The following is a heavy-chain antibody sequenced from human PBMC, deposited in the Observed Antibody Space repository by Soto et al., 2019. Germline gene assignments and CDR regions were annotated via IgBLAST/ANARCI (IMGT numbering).Heavy chain of an antibody. V-gene: IGHV1-8*01. CDR2: MNPNSGNT. D-gene: IGHD1-7*01. CDR3: ASGEGHNWNFLGMDV. J-gene: IGHJ6*02. Sequence: QVQLVQSGAEVKKPGASVKVSCKASGYTFTSYDINWVRQATGQGLEWMGWMNPNSGNTGYAQKFHGRFTMTGNTSISTDYMELSSLRSEDTAVYYCASGEGHNWNFLGMDVWGQGTTVTVSS. CDR1: GYTFTSYD.